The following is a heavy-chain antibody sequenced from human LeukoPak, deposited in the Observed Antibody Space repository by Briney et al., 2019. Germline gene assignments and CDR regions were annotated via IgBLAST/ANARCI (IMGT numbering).Heavy chain of an antibody. V-gene: IGHV1-46*01. Sequence: GASVKVFCKASGHTFTSYYLHWVRQAPGQGLEWMGIINPSGGSTNYAQKFQGRVTMTRDTSTSTVYMELSSLRSNDTAVYYCARFAYCGDDCYSRAYFDSWGQGTRVTVSS. CDR1: GHTFTSYY. D-gene: IGHD2-21*02. J-gene: IGHJ4*02. CDR2: INPSGGST. CDR3: ARFAYCGDDCYSRAYFDS.